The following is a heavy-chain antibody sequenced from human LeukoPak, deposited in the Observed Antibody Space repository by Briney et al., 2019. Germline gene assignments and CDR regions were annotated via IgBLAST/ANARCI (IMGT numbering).Heavy chain of an antibody. CDR2: IKQDGSEK. D-gene: IGHD3-3*01. CDR3: ARAHYDFWSGYYFDY. Sequence: GGTLRLSCAASGFTFSSYWMSWVRQAPGKGLEWVANIKQDGSEKYYVDSVKGRFTISRDNAKNSLYLQMNSLRAEDTAVYYCARAHYDFWSGYYFDYWGQGTLVSVSS. CDR1: GFTFSSYW. V-gene: IGHV3-7*01. J-gene: IGHJ4*02.